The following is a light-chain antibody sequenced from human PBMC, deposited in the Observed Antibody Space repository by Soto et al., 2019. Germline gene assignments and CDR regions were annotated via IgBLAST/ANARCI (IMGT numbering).Light chain of an antibody. J-gene: IGLJ2*01. CDR3: CSYAGSYTLL. CDR1: SSDIGGYKY. V-gene: IGLV2-11*01. CDR2: DVS. Sequence: QSALTQPSSVSGSPGQSVTISCTGTSSDIGGYKYVSWYQQHPGKAPKLIICDVSQRPSGVPDRFSGSKSGNTASLTISGLQAEDEADYYCCSYAGSYTLLFGGGTKVTVL.